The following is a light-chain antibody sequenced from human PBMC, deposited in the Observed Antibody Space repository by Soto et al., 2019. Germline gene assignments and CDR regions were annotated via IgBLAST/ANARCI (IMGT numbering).Light chain of an antibody. V-gene: IGLV2-14*01. J-gene: IGLJ1*01. CDR2: DVS. CDR1: NSDVGGYNF. Sequence: QSALTQPASVSGSPGQSITISCTGTNSDVGGYNFVSWYQQHPGKAPKLMIYDVSNRHSGVSNRFSGSKSGNTASLNISGLQAEDEADYYCSSYTSSSSPYVFGIGTKLTVL. CDR3: SSYTSSSSPYV.